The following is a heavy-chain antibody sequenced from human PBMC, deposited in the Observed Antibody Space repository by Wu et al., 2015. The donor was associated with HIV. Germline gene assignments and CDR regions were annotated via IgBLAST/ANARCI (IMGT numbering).Heavy chain of an antibody. Sequence: QVQLVQSGAVVKRPGASVRISCKTSGYNFTNYYMHWVRQAPGQGPEWMGVNNPRENRVSYSQKFQGRVTMTRDTSTSTLYMELSSLTAEDTAVYYCASRIGRTGNMEAFDIWGQGTLVTVSS. J-gene: IGHJ3*02. D-gene: IGHD1-1*01. V-gene: IGHV1-46*03. CDR2: NNPRENRV. CDR1: GYNFTNYY. CDR3: ASRIGRTGNMEAFDI.